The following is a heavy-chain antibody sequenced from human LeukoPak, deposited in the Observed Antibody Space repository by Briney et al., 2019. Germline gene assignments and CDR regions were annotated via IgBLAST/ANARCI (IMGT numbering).Heavy chain of an antibody. J-gene: IGHJ3*02. D-gene: IGHD2-15*01. CDR3: ARDLCHCSGGSCYLSCAFDI. Sequence: GGSLRLSCAASGFTFSSYAMPWVRQAPGKGLEYVSAISSNGGSTYYANSVKCRFTISRDNSKNTLYLQMGSLRAEDMAVYYCARDLCHCSGGSCYLSCAFDIWGQGTMVTVSS. CDR2: ISSNGGST. CDR1: GFTFSSYA. V-gene: IGHV3-64*01.